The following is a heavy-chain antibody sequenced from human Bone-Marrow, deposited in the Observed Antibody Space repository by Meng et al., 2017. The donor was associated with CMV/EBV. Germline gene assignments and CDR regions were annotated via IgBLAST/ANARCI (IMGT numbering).Heavy chain of an antibody. CDR1: RLNFVSHG. D-gene: IGHD2/OR15-2a*01. CDR2: IDGGPEST. J-gene: IGHJ3*02. CDR3: ARWGSFLAAIDQEDAFDI. V-gene: IGHV3-23*01. Sequence: GGSLRLSCITSRLNFVSHGMTWVRQAPGKGLEWVATIDGGPESTYYAESVEGRFTVSSDNSRNTLYLQMNSLRAEDTAVYYCARWGSFLAAIDQEDAFDIWGQGPMVTF.